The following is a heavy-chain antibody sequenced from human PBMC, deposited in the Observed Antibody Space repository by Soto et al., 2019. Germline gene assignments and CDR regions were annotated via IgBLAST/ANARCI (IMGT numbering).Heavy chain of an antibody. V-gene: IGHV4-59*01. Sequence: PSETLSLTCTVSGVSISSYYWSWIRQPPGKGLEWIGYMYNTGSTIYNPSLKSRVTISVDTSKNQFSLKLNSVTAADTAVYYCARDLWGYCGADCYPLDVWGQGTTVTVS. D-gene: IGHD2-21*02. J-gene: IGHJ6*02. CDR1: GVSISSYY. CDR2: MYNTGST. CDR3: ARDLWGYCGADCYPLDV.